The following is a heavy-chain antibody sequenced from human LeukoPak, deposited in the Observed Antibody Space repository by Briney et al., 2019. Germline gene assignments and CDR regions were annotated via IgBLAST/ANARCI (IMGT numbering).Heavy chain of an antibody. J-gene: IGHJ4*02. CDR3: ARENNDYGGKKAFDY. V-gene: IGHV4-30-4*01. CDR1: GGSSRSGDYF. Sequence: SETLSLTCAVSGGSSRSGDYFWSWLRQPPGKGLEWIGHIHYSGNTYYNPSLKSRVSISVDTSKNQFSLKLSAVTAADTAVYYCARENNDYGGKKAFDYWGQGTLVTVSS. CDR2: IHYSGNT. D-gene: IGHD4-23*01.